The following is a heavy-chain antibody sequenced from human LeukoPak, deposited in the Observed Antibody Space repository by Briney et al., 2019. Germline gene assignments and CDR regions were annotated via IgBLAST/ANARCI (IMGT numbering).Heavy chain of an antibody. D-gene: IGHD1-26*01. CDR1: GGSISSGSHY. J-gene: IGHJ4*02. Sequence: SETLSLTCTVSGGSISSGSHYWSWIRQPPGKGLEWIGYIYHSGSTYYNPSLKSRVTISVDRSKNQFSLKLSSVTAADTAVYYCARAIVGATKWRTFDYWGQGTLVTVSS. V-gene: IGHV4-30-2*01. CDR3: ARAIVGATKWRTFDY. CDR2: IYHSGST.